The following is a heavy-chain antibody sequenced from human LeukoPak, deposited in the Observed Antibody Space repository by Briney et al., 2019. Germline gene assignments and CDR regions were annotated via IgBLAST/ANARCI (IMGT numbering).Heavy chain of an antibody. CDR3: ARGRPTYYYDSSGSY. J-gene: IGHJ4*02. CDR1: GFTFSSYS. D-gene: IGHD3-22*01. V-gene: IGHV3-21*01. CDR2: ISSSSSYI. Sequence: GGSLRLSCAASGFTFSSYSMNWVRQAPGKGLEWVSSISSSSSYIYYADSVKGRFTISRDNDKNSLYLQMNSLRAEDTAVYYCARGRPTYYYDSSGSYWGQGTLVTVSS.